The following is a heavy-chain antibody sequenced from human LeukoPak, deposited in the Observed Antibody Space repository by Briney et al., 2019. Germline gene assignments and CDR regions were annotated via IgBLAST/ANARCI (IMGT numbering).Heavy chain of an antibody. D-gene: IGHD6-19*01. Sequence: SETLSLTCTVSGGSISSYYWSWIRQPPGKGLEWIGEINHSGSTNYNPSLKSRVTISVDTSKNQFSLKLSSVTAADTAVYYCARGFPVLAVAASKGAFDIWGQGTMVTVSS. J-gene: IGHJ3*02. V-gene: IGHV4-34*01. CDR1: GGSISSYY. CDR2: INHSGST. CDR3: ARGFPVLAVAASKGAFDI.